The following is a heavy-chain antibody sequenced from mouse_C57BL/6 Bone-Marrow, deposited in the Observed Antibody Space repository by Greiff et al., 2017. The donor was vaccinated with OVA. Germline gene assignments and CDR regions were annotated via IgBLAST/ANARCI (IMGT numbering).Heavy chain of an antibody. D-gene: IGHD1-1*01. V-gene: IGHV1-76*01. CDR3: ATITTVVDWYFDV. Sequence: QVQLKESGAELVRPGASVKLSCKASGYTFTDYYINWVKQRPGQGLEWIARIYPGSGNTYYNEKFKGKATLTAEKSSSTAYMQLSSLTSEDSAVYFCATITTVVDWYFDVWGTGTTVTVSS. CDR2: IYPGSGNT. CDR1: GYTFTDYY. J-gene: IGHJ1*03.